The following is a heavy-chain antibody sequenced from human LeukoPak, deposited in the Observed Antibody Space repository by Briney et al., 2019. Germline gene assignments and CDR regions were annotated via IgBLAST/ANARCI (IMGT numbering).Heavy chain of an antibody. CDR3: AKAKVSSSWFENWFDP. Sequence: PGRSLRHSCAASGFTFDDYAMHWVRQAPGKGLEWVSGISWNSGSIGYADSVKGRFTISRDNAKNSLYLQMNSLRAEDTALYYCAKAKVSSSWFENWFDPWGQGTLVTVSS. CDR1: GFTFDDYA. J-gene: IGHJ5*02. V-gene: IGHV3-9*01. CDR2: ISWNSGSI. D-gene: IGHD6-13*01.